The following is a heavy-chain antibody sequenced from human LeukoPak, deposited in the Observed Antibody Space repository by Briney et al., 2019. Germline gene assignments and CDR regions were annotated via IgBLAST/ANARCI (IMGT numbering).Heavy chain of an antibody. V-gene: IGHV4-61*08. CDR1: GGSISSGDYY. Sequence: SETLSLTCTVSGGSISSGDYYWSWIRQPPGKGLEWIGYISYSGSTNYNPSLKSRVTISVDTSKNQFSLKLSSVTAADTALYYCARDPYGSGSSNYYYYGMDVWGQGTTVTVSS. CDR3: ARDPYGSGSSNYYYYGMDV. D-gene: IGHD3-10*01. CDR2: ISYSGST. J-gene: IGHJ6*02.